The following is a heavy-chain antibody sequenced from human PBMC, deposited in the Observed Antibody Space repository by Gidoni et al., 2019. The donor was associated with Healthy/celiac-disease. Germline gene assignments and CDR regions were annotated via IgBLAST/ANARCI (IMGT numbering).Heavy chain of an antibody. D-gene: IGHD3-3*01. CDR3: ARKLYYDFPYLDGYGMDV. V-gene: IGHV3-48*03. Sequence: EVQLVESGGGLVQPGGSLRLSCAASGFTFSSYEMNWVRQAPGKGLGWVSYISSSGSTIYYADSVKGRFTISRDNAKNSLYLQMNSLRAEDTAVYYCARKLYYDFPYLDGYGMDVWGQGTTVTVSS. CDR1: GFTFSSYE. CDR2: ISSSGSTI. J-gene: IGHJ6*02.